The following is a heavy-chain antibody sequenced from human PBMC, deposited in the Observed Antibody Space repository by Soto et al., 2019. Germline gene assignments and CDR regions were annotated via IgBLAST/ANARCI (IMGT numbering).Heavy chain of an antibody. Sequence: EVQLLESGGGLVQPGGSLRLSCAPSGFIFSNYAMIWVRQARGKGLEWVSAISGSGADTYYTESVKGRFTISRDNFKKTLYLQMNSLRAEDTAVYYCAKDTGRGGGSVFDYWGQGTLVTVSS. CDR1: GFIFSNYA. D-gene: IGHD2-15*01. CDR2: ISGSGADT. V-gene: IGHV3-23*01. J-gene: IGHJ4*02. CDR3: AKDTGRGGGSVFDY.